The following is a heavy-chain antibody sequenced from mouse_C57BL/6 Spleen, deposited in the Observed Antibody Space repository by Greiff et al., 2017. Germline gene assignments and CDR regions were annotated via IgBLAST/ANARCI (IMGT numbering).Heavy chain of an antibody. CDR1: GYTFTSYW. CDR3: ARVITPGKAWFAY. J-gene: IGHJ3*01. CDR2: INPSNGGT. Sequence: QVQLKESGTELVKPGASVKLSCKASGYTFTSYWMHWVKQRPGQGLEWIGTINPSNGGTNYNEKFKSKATLTVDKSSSTAYMQLRSLTSEDSAVYYCARVITPGKAWFAYWGQGTLVTVSA. V-gene: IGHV1-53*01. D-gene: IGHD1-1*01.